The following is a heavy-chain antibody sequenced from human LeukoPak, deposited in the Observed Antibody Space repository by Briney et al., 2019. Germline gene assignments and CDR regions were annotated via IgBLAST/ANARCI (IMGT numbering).Heavy chain of an antibody. CDR1: GFTLSNAW. J-gene: IGHJ4*02. Sequence: EGSLRLSCAASGFTLSNAWMSWVRQAPGKGLEWIGRIKSKTDGETTDYAAPVKGRFTISRDDSKNTLYLQMNSLKTEDTAVYYCTTVGVYWGQGTLVTVSS. CDR2: IKSKTDGETT. CDR3: TTVGVY. V-gene: IGHV3-15*01.